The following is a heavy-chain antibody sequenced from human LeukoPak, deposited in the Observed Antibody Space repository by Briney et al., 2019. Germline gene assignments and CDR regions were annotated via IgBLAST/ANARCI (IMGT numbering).Heavy chain of an antibody. V-gene: IGHV4-59*01. CDR3: ASSYCSGGSRYSLGFDY. J-gene: IGHJ4*02. D-gene: IGHD2-15*01. Sequence: PSETLSLTCTVSGGSISSYYWSWIRQPPGKGLEWIGYIYYSGSTNYNPSLKSRVTISVDTSKNQFSLKLSSVTAADTAVYYCASSYCSGGSRYSLGFDYWGQGTLVTVSS. CDR2: IYYSGST. CDR1: GGSISSYY.